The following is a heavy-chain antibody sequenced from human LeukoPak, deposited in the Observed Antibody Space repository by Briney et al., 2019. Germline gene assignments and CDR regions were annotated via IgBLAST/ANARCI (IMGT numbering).Heavy chain of an antibody. CDR3: TRANRYCTSTSCYDFDY. Sequence: SETLSLTCTVSGGSISSYYWSWIRRHPGEGLEWIGYIYYSGSTYYSPSLKSRVTISVDTSKNQFSLKLNSVTAADTAVYYCTRANRYCTSTSCYDFDYWGQGTLVTVSS. J-gene: IGHJ4*02. D-gene: IGHD2-2*01. CDR2: IYYSGST. V-gene: IGHV4-59*12. CDR1: GGSISSYY.